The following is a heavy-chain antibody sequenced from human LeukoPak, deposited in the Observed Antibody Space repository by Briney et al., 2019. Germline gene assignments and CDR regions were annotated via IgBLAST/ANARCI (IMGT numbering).Heavy chain of an antibody. CDR1: GFTFSSYA. V-gene: IGHV3-23*01. Sequence: GGSLRLSCAASGFTFSSYAMSWVRQAPGKGLEWVSAISGSGGSTYYADSVKGRFTISRDNSKNTLYLQMNSLRAEDTAVYYCAPPLRRYFDWLLNYWGQGTLVTVSS. J-gene: IGHJ4*02. D-gene: IGHD3-9*01. CDR2: ISGSGGST. CDR3: APPLRRYFDWLLNY.